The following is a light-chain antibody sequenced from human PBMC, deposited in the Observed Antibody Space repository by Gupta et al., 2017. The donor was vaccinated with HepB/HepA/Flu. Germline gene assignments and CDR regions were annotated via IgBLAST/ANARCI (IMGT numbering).Light chain of an antibody. V-gene: IGKV1-8*01. Sequence: AIRMTQSPSSFSASTGDRVTITCRASRGISSYLAWYQQKPGKAPKLLIYAASTLQSGVPSTFSGSGSGTXFTLTIXGRQSEDFATSYCQLEDSSRWRFGXGTKVEIK. CDR2: AAS. CDR1: RGISSY. CDR3: QLEDSSRWR. J-gene: IGKJ1*01.